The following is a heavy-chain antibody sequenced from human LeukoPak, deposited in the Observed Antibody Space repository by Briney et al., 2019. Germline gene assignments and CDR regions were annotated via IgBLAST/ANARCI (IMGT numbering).Heavy chain of an antibody. CDR1: GGSISSYY. CDR2: IYYSGST. CDR3: ARLSGRWLQPDY. V-gene: IGHV4-59*05. Sequence: SETLSLTCTVSGGSISSYYWSWIRQPPGKGLEWIGSIYYSGSTFYNPSLKSRVTIPVDTPKNQFSLKLSSVSAADTAVYYCARLSGRWLQPDYWGQGTLVTVSS. D-gene: IGHD5-24*01. J-gene: IGHJ4*02.